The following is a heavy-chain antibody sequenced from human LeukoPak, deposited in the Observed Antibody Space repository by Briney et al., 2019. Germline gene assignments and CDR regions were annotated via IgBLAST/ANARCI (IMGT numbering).Heavy chain of an antibody. V-gene: IGHV4-38-2*02. Sequence: PSETLSLTCTVAGYSISSGFYWGWIRQPPGKGLEWIGRFYNSGRTNFNPSLKSRVTISADTSKNQFSLKVRSVTAADTAVYYCARGDLKSDWFDPWGQGTLVTVSS. CDR3: ARGDLKSDWFDP. CDR1: GYSISSGFY. CDR2: FYNSGRT. D-gene: IGHD3-3*01. J-gene: IGHJ5*02.